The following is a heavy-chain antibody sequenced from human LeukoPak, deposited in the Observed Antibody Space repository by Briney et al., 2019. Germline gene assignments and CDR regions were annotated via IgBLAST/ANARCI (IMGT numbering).Heavy chain of an antibody. J-gene: IGHJ6*03. CDR3: ARTTMVRGTYYMDV. V-gene: IGHV4-4*07. CDR1: GGSISSYY. CDR2: IYTSGST. Sequence: SETLSLTCTVSGGSISSYYWSWIRQPAGKGLEWLGRIYTSGSTNYNPSLKSRVTMSVDTSKNQFSLKLSSVTAADTAVYYCARTTMVRGTYYMDVWGKGTTVTISS. D-gene: IGHD3-10*01.